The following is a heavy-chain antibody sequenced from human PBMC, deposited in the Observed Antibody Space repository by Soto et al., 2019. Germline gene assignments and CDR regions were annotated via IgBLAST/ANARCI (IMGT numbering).Heavy chain of an antibody. CDR3: ASVRRYGENWFDH. CDR1: GFTFSSYA. J-gene: IGHJ5*02. D-gene: IGHD3-10*01. V-gene: IGHV3-30*04. Sequence: GGSLRLSCAASGFTFSSYAMHWVRQAPGKGLEWVAFISYDGSNKYYADSVKGRFTISRDNSKNTLYLQMNSLRAEDTAVYYCASVRRYGENWFDHWGQGTLVTVSS. CDR2: ISYDGSNK.